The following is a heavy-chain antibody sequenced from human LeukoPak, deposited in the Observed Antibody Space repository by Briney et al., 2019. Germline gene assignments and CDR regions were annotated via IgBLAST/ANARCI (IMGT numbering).Heavy chain of an antibody. CDR1: GGTFSSYA. CDR3: ARDMYYYDSSGFQLPGPWYGMDV. D-gene: IGHD3-22*01. V-gene: IGHV1-69*04. Sequence: SVKVSCKASGGTFSSYAISWVRQAPGQGLEWMGRIIPILGIANYAQKFQGRVTITADKSTSTAYMELSSLRSEDTAVYYCARDMYYYDSSGFQLPGPWYGMDVWGQGTTVTVSS. J-gene: IGHJ6*02. CDR2: IIPILGIA.